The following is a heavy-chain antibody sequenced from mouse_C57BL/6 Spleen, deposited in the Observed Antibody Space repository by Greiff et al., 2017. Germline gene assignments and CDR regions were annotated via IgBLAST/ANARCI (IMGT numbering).Heavy chain of an antibody. Sequence: VQLQQSGAELVRPGASVTLSCTASGYTFPAYELHWVKQTPVHGLEWIGAIDPETGGTAYNQKFKGKAILTADKSSSTAYMELRRLTSEDSAVYYCTADYSNYGWFAYWGQGTLVTVSA. J-gene: IGHJ3*01. CDR3: TADYSNYGWFAY. D-gene: IGHD2-5*01. V-gene: IGHV1-15*01. CDR1: GYTFPAYE. CDR2: IDPETGGT.